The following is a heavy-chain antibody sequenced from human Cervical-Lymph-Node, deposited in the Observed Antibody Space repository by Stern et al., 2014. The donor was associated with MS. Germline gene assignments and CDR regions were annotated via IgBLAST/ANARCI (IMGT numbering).Heavy chain of an antibody. D-gene: IGHD2-2*02. CDR2: ISGYNGDT. Sequence: QVQLVHSGAEVRKPGASVKVSCRASGYTFSSFGISWVRRAPGQGLEWMGWISGYNGDTKYPQKFQGIVILTTDTSTSTAYMDLTSLRSDDTAMYYCARGPYCSSTSCYSNGYYFYGLDVWGQGTTVTVSS. CDR3: ARGPYCSSTSCYSNGYYFYGLDV. CDR1: GYTFSSFG. V-gene: IGHV1-18*01. J-gene: IGHJ6*02.